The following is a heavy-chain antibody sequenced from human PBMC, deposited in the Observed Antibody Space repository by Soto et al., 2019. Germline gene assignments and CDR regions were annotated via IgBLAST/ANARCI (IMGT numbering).Heavy chain of an antibody. CDR2: ISYDGSNK. D-gene: IGHD2-21*02. CDR1: GFTFSSYG. Sequence: LRLSCAASGFTFSSYGMHWVRQAPGKGLEWVAVISYDGSNKYYADSVKGRFTISRDNSKNTLYLQMNSLRAEDTAVYYCAKDRAVVTAIHHYYYGMDVWGQGTTVTVSS. CDR3: AKDRAVVTAIHHYYYGMDV. V-gene: IGHV3-30*18. J-gene: IGHJ6*02.